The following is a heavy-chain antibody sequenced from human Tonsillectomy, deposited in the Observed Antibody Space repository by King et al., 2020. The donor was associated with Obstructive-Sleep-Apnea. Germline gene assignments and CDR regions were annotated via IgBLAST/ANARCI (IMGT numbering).Heavy chain of an antibody. CDR1: GFTFSSYW. Sequence: VQLVESGGGLVQPGGSLRLSCAASGFTFSSYWMHWVRQAPGKGLVWVSRINSDGSSTSYADSVKGRFTISRDNAKNTLYLQMNSLRAEDTPVYYCARDQFIRLPPMTYVGDAFVIWGHGTMVTVSS. V-gene: IGHV3-74*01. CDR2: INSDGSST. J-gene: IGHJ3*02. D-gene: IGHD2-21*02. CDR3: ARDQFIRLPPMTYVGDAFVI.